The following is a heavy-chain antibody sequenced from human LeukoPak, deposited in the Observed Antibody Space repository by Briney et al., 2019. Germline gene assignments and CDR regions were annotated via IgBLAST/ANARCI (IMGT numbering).Heavy chain of an antibody. CDR2: ISGSGGST. D-gene: IGHD1-1*01. J-gene: IGHJ3*02. CDR3: AKGQLGNDAFDI. Sequence: GGSLRLSCAASGFTSSSYAMSWVRQAPGKGLEWVSAISGSGGSTYYADSVKGRFTISRDNSKNTLYLQMNSLRAEDTAVYYCAKGQLGNDAFDIWGQGTMVTVSS. CDR1: GFTSSSYA. V-gene: IGHV3-23*01.